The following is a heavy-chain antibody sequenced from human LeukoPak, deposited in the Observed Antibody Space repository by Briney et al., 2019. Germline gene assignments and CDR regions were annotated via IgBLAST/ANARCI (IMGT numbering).Heavy chain of an antibody. CDR2: IWYDGSDK. D-gene: IGHD6-19*01. CDR3: ARGPRGTSGWYFDY. V-gene: IGHV3-33*01. Sequence: GGSLRLSCAASGFRFGNYGMHWVRQAPGKGLEWVAIIWYDGSDKYYSDSVKGRFTISRDNSKNTPYLQMNSLRAEDTAVYFCARGPRGTSGWYFDYWAREPWSPSPQ. J-gene: IGHJ4*02. CDR1: GFRFGNYG.